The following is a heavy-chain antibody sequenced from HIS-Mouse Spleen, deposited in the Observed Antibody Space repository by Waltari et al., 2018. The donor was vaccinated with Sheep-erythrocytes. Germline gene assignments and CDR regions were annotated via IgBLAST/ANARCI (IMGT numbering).Heavy chain of an antibody. V-gene: IGHV4-38-2*02. J-gene: IGHJ2*01. CDR3: ASQPNWGYWYFDL. CDR1: GYSISSGYY. CDR2: IYHSGGT. D-gene: IGHD7-27*01. Sequence: QVQLQESGPGLVKPSETLSLTCTVSGYSISSGYYWGWIRQPPGKGLEWIGRIYHSGGTYSPPSLKSRVTISVDTSKNQFSLKLSSVTAADTAVYYCASQPNWGYWYFDLWGRGTLVTVSS.